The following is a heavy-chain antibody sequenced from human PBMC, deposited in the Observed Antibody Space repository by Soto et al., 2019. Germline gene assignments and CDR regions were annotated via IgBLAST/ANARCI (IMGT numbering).Heavy chain of an antibody. V-gene: IGHV4-30-4*01. CDR3: ARERPDGARLDP. CDR2: IYYSGST. CDR1: GGSISSGDYY. D-gene: IGHD6-6*01. Sequence: QVQLQESGPGLVKPSQTLSLNCTVSGGSISSGDYYWSWIRQPPGKGLEWIGDIYYSGSTYYNPSSKSRVTISVDTSKNQFSLKLSSVTAADTAVYYCARERPDGARLDPWGQGTLVTVSS. J-gene: IGHJ5*02.